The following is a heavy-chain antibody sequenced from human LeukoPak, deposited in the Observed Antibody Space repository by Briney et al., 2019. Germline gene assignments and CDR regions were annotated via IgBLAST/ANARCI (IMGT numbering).Heavy chain of an antibody. D-gene: IGHD2-21*01. CDR3: ARFAEVYYYVDV. V-gene: IGHV3-21*01. CDR1: GFTFSSYA. CDR2: IRSYSSYI. J-gene: IGHJ6*03. Sequence: GGSLRLSCAASGFTFSSYAMSWVRQAPGKGLEWVASIRSYSSYIHYGDSVKGRFTISRDDAKKSVYLQMDSLRAEDTAVYYCARFAEVYYYVDVWGTGTTVTVSS.